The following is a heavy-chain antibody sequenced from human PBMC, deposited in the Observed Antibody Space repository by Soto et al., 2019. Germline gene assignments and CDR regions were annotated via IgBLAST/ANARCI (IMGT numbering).Heavy chain of an antibody. CDR2: INSDGSST. Sequence: GGSLRLSCAASGFTFSSYWMHWVRQAPGRGLVWVSRINSDGSSTSYADSVKGRFTISRDNAKNTLYLQMNSLRAEDSAVYYCARAVGDYYYGMDVWGQGTTVTVSS. J-gene: IGHJ6*02. V-gene: IGHV3-74*01. CDR3: ARAVGDYYYGMDV. CDR1: GFTFSSYW.